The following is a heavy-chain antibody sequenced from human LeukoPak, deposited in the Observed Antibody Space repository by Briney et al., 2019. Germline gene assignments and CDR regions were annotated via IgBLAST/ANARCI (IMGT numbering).Heavy chain of an antibody. Sequence: SETLSLTCAVYGGSFSGYYWSWIRQPPGKGLEWLGEINHSGSTNYNPSLKSRVTISVDTSKNQFSLKLSSVTAADTAVYYCARASMVRGVTINWFDPWGQGTLVTVSS. CDR1: GGSFSGYY. CDR2: INHSGST. V-gene: IGHV4-34*01. D-gene: IGHD3-10*01. J-gene: IGHJ5*02. CDR3: ARASMVRGVTINWFDP.